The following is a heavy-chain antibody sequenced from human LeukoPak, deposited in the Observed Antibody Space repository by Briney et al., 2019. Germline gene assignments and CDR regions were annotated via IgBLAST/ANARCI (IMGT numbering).Heavy chain of an antibody. CDR1: GGSFSGYY. CDR2: INDIGNT. D-gene: IGHD3-10*01. V-gene: IGHV4-34*01. CDR3: ARLGSVGYYNYQYMDI. J-gene: IGHJ6*03. Sequence: SETLSLTCAVYGGSFSGYYWSWIRQPPGKGLECIGEINDIGNTNYDPSLRSRVTISVDTSKNQFSLSLTSATAADTAVYFCARLGSVGYYNYQYMDIWGSGTTVTVSS.